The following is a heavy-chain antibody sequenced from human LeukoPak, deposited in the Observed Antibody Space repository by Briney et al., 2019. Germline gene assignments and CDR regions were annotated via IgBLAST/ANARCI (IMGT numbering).Heavy chain of an antibody. Sequence: SETLSLTCTVSGGSISSYYWSWIRQPAGKGLEWIGRIYTSGSTNYNPSLKSRVTMSVDTSKNQFSLKLSSVTAADTVVYYCARDFCSSTSCYIDYFDYWGQGTLVTVSS. J-gene: IGHJ4*02. CDR2: IYTSGST. V-gene: IGHV4-4*07. CDR1: GGSISSYY. D-gene: IGHD2-2*02. CDR3: ARDFCSSTSCYIDYFDY.